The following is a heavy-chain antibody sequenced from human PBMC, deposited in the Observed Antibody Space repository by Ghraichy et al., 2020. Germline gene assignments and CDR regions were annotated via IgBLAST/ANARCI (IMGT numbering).Heavy chain of an antibody. V-gene: IGHV4-30-2*01. Sequence: SETLSLTCGVSGGSISSGAYSWSWIRQPPGKGLEWIGSIRDSETTHYNPSLKGRVTISPDWSVTHVSLRLSSVTAADKAVYCWAGRPGTASRYFDFWGRGMRVTVS. D-gene: IGHD5-18*01. CDR1: GGSISSGAYS. CDR3: AGRPGTASRYFDF. CDR2: IRDSETT. J-gene: IGHJ4*02.